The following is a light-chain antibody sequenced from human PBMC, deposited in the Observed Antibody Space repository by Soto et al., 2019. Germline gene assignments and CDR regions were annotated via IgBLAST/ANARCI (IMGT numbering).Light chain of an antibody. Sequence: QSALTQPASVSGSPGQSITISCTGTSSDVGPYKYVSWYQQHPGKAPKLIIYGVSNRPSGVSNRFSGSKSGNTAFLTISGLQPEDEADYYCSSFTGTTTLDVFGTGTKVTVL. CDR2: GVS. J-gene: IGLJ1*01. CDR1: SSDVGPYKY. CDR3: SSFTGTTTLDV. V-gene: IGLV2-14*03.